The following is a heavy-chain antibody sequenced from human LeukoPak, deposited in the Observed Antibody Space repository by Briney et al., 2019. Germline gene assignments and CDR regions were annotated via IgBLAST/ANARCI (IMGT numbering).Heavy chain of an antibody. D-gene: IGHD3-22*01. CDR3: VTNFDSSGYFGY. V-gene: IGHV7-4-1*01. CDR1: GYTFTRNT. Sequence: ASVKVSCKASGYTFTRNTINWVRQAPGQGLEWMGWVNTNTGNPTYAQGFAGRFIFSSDTSVSTAYLQIGSLKAEDTAVYYCVTNFDSSGYFGYWGQGTLVTVSS. J-gene: IGHJ4*02. CDR2: VNTNTGNP.